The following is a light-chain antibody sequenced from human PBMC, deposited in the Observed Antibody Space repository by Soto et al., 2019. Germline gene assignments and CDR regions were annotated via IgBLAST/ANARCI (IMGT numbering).Light chain of an antibody. CDR1: QSVSSN. CDR3: QQYNNWPLG. V-gene: IGKV3-15*01. Sequence: EFVLTQSPATVTVSPGERATLSCRASQSVSSNLAWYQQKPGQAPRLLIYGASTRATGIPARFSGSGSGTEFTLTISSLQSEDFAVYYCQQYNNWPLGFGGGTKVDIK. CDR2: GAS. J-gene: IGKJ4*01.